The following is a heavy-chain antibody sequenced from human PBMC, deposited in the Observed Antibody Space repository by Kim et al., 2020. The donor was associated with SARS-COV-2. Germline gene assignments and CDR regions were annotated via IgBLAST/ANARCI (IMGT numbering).Heavy chain of an antibody. J-gene: IGHJ4*02. D-gene: IGHD2-21*02. CDR1: GFTFSNYA. CDR2: IGGNGDRT. Sequence: GGSLRHSCSASGFTFSNYAMHWVRQAPGKGLEYVSAIGGNGDRTWYADSVKGRFTISRDNSKNTVYLQMSSLRAEDTAIYYCVSLYCGGDCNFWGQETLITVSS. V-gene: IGHV3-64D*09. CDR3: VSLYCGGDCNF.